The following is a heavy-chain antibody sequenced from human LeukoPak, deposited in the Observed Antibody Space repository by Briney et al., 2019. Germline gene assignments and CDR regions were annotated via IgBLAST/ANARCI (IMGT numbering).Heavy chain of an antibody. J-gene: IGHJ4*02. D-gene: IGHD4/OR15-4a*01. CDR2: IYPGDSDT. V-gene: IGHV5-51*01. Sequence: GESLKISCKGSGYIFTSYRIGWVRQVPGKGLEWMGIIYPGDSDTTYSPSFQGQVIISADKSISTAYLQWSSLKASDTAIYYCARAYGGAGAPFDYWGQGTLVTVSS. CDR1: GYIFTSYR. CDR3: ARAYGGAGAPFDY.